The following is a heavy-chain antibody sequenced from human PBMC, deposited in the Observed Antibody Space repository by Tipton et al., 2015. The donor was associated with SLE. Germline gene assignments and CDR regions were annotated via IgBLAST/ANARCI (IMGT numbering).Heavy chain of an antibody. D-gene: IGHD3-16*01. CDR1: GGSISTFF. CDR3: ARDDVWDLFGNRNYQYMDV. V-gene: IGHV4-59*01. CDR2: IYSGSS. Sequence: TLSLTCTVSGGSISTFFWSWIRQPPGKGLEWIGYIYSGSSYFNPSLRSRVSMSIDKSKNQFSLTMSSVTAADTAVYYCARDDVWDLFGNRNYQYMDVWGKGTTVIVSS. J-gene: IGHJ6*03.